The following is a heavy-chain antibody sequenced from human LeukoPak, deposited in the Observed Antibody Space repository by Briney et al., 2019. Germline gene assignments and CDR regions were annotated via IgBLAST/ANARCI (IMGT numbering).Heavy chain of an antibody. CDR2: IFPSGSI. CDR3: ARRRDETATAAGYYHMDV. J-gene: IGHJ6*03. D-gene: IGHD3-22*01. Sequence: KPSETLSLTCTVSGGSISSYYWSWIRRPPGKGLEWIAYIFPSGSINFNPSLKSRVSISVDGSKNNFSLDLSSVTAADTAVYYCARRRDETATAAGYYHMDVWGKGTTVTVSS. V-gene: IGHV4-4*09. CDR1: GGSISSYY.